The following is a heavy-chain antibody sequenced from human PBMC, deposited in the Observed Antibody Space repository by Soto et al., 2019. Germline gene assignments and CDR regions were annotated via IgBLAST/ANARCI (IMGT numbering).Heavy chain of an antibody. CDR2: IIPIFGTA. CDR3: ARSYYYGSGSYPTIYYYYGMDV. CDR1: GGTFSSYA. Sequence: SVKVSCKASGGTFSSYAISWVRQAPGQGLEWMGGIIPIFGTANYAQKFQGRVTITADESTSTAYMELSSLRSEDTAVYYCARSYYYGSGSYPTIYYYYGMDVWGQGTTVTVSS. V-gene: IGHV1-69*13. D-gene: IGHD3-10*01. J-gene: IGHJ6*02.